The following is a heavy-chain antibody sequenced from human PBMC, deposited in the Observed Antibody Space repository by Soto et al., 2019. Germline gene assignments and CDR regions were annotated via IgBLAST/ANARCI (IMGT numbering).Heavy chain of an antibody. D-gene: IGHD3-9*01. CDR2: IYYSGST. CDR3: AGLRYFDWSSI. Sequence: SETLSLTCTVSGGSISGYYWSWIRQPPGKGLEWIGYIYYSGSTNYNPSLKSRVTISVDTSKNQFSLKLSSVTAADTAVYYCAGLRYFDWSSIWGQGTLVTVSS. J-gene: IGHJ4*02. CDR1: GGSISGYY. V-gene: IGHV4-59*01.